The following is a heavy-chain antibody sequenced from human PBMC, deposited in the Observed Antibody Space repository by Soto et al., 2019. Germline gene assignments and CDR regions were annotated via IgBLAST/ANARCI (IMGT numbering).Heavy chain of an antibody. J-gene: IGHJ4*02. CDR1: GFPFTTYG. V-gene: IGHV3-30*03. CDR2: ISYDGSKK. Sequence: QVQLVESGGGVVQPGRSLRLSCAASGFPFTTYGMHWVREGPGKGLEWVAVISYDGSKKYYADSVKGRFTISRDNSKNTLHLQMNSLRPEDTALYYCVGGQYYFDYRGQGTLVTVSS. CDR3: VGGQYYFDY. D-gene: IGHD3-10*01.